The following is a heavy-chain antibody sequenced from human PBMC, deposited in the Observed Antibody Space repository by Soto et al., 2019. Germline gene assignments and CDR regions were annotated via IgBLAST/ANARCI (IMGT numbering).Heavy chain of an antibody. J-gene: IGHJ4*02. D-gene: IGHD2-8*02. V-gene: IGHV4-61*01. CDR1: GASLSSGSYY. Sequence: SETLSLTCTVSGASLSSGSYYWSWIRQPPGKGLEWIGYFYYTGTTKYSPSLESRVTISADTSKNQFSLNLTSVTAADTAVYYCARISYWVKDYWGQGALVTV. CDR3: ARISYWVKDY. CDR2: FYYTGTT.